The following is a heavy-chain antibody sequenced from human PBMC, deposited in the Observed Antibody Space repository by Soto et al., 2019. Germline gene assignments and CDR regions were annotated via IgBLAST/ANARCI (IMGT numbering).Heavy chain of an antibody. CDR2: ISAYNGNT. Sequence: QVQLVQSGAEVKKPGASVKVSCKASGYTFTSYGISWVRQAPGQGLEWMGWISAYNGNTNYAQKLQGRVTMTTDTSTSTAYMELRSLRSDDTAVYYCGRDLGLSQYCSSTSCRGNYYYGMDVWGQGTTVTVSS. D-gene: IGHD2-2*01. V-gene: IGHV1-18*01. J-gene: IGHJ6*02. CDR1: GYTFTSYG. CDR3: GRDLGLSQYCSSTSCRGNYYYGMDV.